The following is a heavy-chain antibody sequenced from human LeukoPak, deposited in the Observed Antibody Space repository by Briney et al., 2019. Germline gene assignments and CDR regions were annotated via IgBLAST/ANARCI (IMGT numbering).Heavy chain of an antibody. Sequence: GGSLRLSCAASGFTFSSYEMNWVRQAPGKGLEWVSYISSSGSTIYYTGSVKGRFTISRDNAKNSLYLQMNSLRAEDTAVYYCARDPPYSYYYGSGKGDYWGQGTLVTVSS. V-gene: IGHV3-48*03. CDR3: ARDPPYSYYYGSGKGDY. CDR2: ISSSGSTI. J-gene: IGHJ4*02. D-gene: IGHD3-10*01. CDR1: GFTFSSYE.